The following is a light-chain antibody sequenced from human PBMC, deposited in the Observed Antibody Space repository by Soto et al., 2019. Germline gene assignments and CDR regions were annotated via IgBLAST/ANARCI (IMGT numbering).Light chain of an antibody. CDR1: SSNIGNNF. CDR3: GTWDSSLSAPV. CDR2: DNN. Sequence: QSVLTQPPSVSAAPGQKVTISCSGSSSNIGNNFVSWYQRLPGTAPKLLIYDNNERPSGIPDRFSGSKSGTSATLGITGLQTGDEADYYCGTWDSSLSAPVFGGGTKLTVL. J-gene: IGLJ2*01. V-gene: IGLV1-51*01.